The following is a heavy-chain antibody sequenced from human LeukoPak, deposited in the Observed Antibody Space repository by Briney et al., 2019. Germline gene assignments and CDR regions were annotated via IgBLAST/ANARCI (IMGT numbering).Heavy chain of an antibody. CDR1: GGSISSGGYS. Sequence: SQTLSLTCAVSGGSISSGGYSWSWIRQPPGKGLEGIGYIYHSGSTYYNPSPKSRVTISVDRSKPHFSLKLSSVTAADTAVYYCARETLNSDYDILTGYYNAPHAFDIWGQGTMVTVSS. D-gene: IGHD3-9*01. CDR3: ARETLNSDYDILTGYYNAPHAFDI. CDR2: IYHSGST. J-gene: IGHJ3*02. V-gene: IGHV4-30-2*01.